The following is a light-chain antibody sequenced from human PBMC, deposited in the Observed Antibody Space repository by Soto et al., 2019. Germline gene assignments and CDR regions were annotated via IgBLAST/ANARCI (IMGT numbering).Light chain of an antibody. CDR1: QSISSW. V-gene: IGKV1-5*01. CDR2: DAS. J-gene: IGKJ1*01. Sequence: DIQMTQSPSTLSASVGDRVTITCRASQSISSWLAWYQQKPGKAPKPLIYDASSLESGVPSRFSGSGSGTEFTLTISSLQPDDFATYYCQQYNSYSQRTFGQGTKVEIK. CDR3: QQYNSYSQRT.